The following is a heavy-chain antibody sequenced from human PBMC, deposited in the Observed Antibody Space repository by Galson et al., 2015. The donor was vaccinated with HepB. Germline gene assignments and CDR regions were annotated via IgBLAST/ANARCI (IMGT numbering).Heavy chain of an antibody. CDR3: ARSRGSGSYGYYYYGMDV. J-gene: IGHJ6*02. CDR2: IYWDDDK. V-gene: IGHV2-5*02. D-gene: IGHD3-10*01. CDR1: GFSLSTSGVG. Sequence: PALVKPTQTLTLTCTFSGFSLSTSGVGVGWIRQPPGKALEWLALIYWDDDKRYSPSLKSRLTITKDTSKNQVVLTMTNMDPVDTATYYCARSRGSGSYGYYYYGMDVWGQGTTVTVSS.